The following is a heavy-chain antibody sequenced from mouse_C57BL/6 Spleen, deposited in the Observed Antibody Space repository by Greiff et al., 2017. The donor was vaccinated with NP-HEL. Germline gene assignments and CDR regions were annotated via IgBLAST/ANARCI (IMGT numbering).Heavy chain of an antibody. CDR2: ISYDGSN. D-gene: IGHD1-1*01. J-gene: IGHJ2*01. V-gene: IGHV3-6*01. CDR3: ARDSYGRAYFGD. Sequence: EVQLQQSGPGLVKPSQSLSLTCSVTGYSITSGYYWNWIRQFPGNKLEWMGYISYDGSNNYNPSLKNRISITRDTSKNQFFLQLNSVTTEDSATYNCARDSYGRAYFGDWGQGTALTDSS. CDR1: GYSITSGYY.